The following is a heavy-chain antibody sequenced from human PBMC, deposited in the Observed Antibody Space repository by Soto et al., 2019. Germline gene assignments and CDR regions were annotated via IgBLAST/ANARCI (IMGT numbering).Heavy chain of an antibody. CDR1: GFTFSSYW. CDR3: AASIAAAGRDYYYYYYMDV. J-gene: IGHJ6*03. Sequence: GGSLRLSCAASGFTFSSYWMSWVRQAPGKGLEWVANIKQDGSEKYYVDSVKGRFTISRDNAKNSLYLQMNSLRAEDTAVYYCAASIAAAGRDYYYYYYMDVWGKGTTVTVSS. D-gene: IGHD6-13*01. CDR2: IKQDGSEK. V-gene: IGHV3-7*01.